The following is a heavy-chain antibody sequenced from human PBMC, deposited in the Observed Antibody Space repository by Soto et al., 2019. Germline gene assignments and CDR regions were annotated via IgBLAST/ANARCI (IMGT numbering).Heavy chain of an antibody. CDR2: VYYSGTT. D-gene: IGHD4-17*01. CDR1: VGSVRDKTYY. Sequence: ETLSVACSVSVGSVRDKTYYWRWIRQPPGKRLEWIGYVYYSGTTNYTPSLKSRVTISVDLSKNRFSLRLSSVTTADTALYYCARTTAVPNTLRSRYFFDYWGQGTLVTVSS. J-gene: IGHJ4*02. V-gene: IGHV4-61*01. CDR3: ARTTAVPNTLRSRYFFDY.